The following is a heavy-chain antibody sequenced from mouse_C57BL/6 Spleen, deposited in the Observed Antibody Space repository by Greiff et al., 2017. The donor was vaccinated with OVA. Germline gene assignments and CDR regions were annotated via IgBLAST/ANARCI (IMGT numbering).Heavy chain of an antibody. Sequence: EVQLVESGGGLVKPGGSLKLSCAASGFTFSSYAMSWVRQTPEKRLEWVATISDGGNYTYYPDNVKGRFTISRDNAKNNLYLQMSHLKSEDTAMYYCARDDGNYDYWGQGTTLTVSS. CDR1: GFTFSSYA. J-gene: IGHJ2*01. CDR2: ISDGGNYT. V-gene: IGHV5-4*01. D-gene: IGHD2-1*01. CDR3: ARDDGNYDY.